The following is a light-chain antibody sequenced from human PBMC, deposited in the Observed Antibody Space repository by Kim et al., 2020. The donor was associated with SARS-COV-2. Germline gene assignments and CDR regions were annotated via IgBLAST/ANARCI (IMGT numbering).Light chain of an antibody. CDR3: QAWDSSTFYV. CDR1: KLGDKY. Sequence: SYELTQPPSVSVSPGQTASITCSGDKLGDKYVSWYQQRPGQSPALVIYRDNKRPSGIPERFSGSNSGNTATLTISGTHAMDEADYYCQAWDSSTFYVFGTGTKVTVL. V-gene: IGLV3-1*01. J-gene: IGLJ1*01. CDR2: RDN.